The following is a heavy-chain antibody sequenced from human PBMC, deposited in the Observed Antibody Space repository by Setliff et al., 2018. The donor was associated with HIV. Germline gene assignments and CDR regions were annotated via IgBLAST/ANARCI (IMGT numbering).Heavy chain of an antibody. CDR2: VYFTGST. J-gene: IGHJ4*02. CDR1: GGSISPSSDY. CDR3: ARRDGYSYGFYFDY. Sequence: KTSETLSLTCTVSGGSISPSSDYWGWICQPPGKGLEWIGSVYFTGSTYYNPSLKSRVTISVDTSKNQFSLKLSSVTAADTAVYYCARRDGYSYGFYFDYWGQGMLVTVSS. V-gene: IGHV4-39*01. D-gene: IGHD5-18*01.